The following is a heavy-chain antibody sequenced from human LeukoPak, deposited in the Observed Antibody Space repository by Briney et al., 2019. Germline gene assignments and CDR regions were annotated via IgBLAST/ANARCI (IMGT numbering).Heavy chain of an antibody. CDR2: INPNSGGT. D-gene: IGHD4-17*01. CDR3: ARVAVRGRGYGDYAAY. Sequence: ASVKVSCKASGYTFTGYYMHWVRQAPGQGLEWMGWINPNSGGTNYAQKFQGRVTMTRDTSISTAYMELSRLRSDDTAVYYCARVAVRGRGYGDYAAYWGQGTLVTVSS. CDR1: GYTFTGYY. J-gene: IGHJ4*02. V-gene: IGHV1-2*02.